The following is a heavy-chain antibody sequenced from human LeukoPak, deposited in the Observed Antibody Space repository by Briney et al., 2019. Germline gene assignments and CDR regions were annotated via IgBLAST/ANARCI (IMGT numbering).Heavy chain of an antibody. CDR2: ISVSGDST. CDR1: GFTFSSYG. D-gene: IGHD3-10*01. Sequence: GGSLRLSCAASGFTFSSYGMSWVRQAPGKGLEWVSGISVSGDSTYYADSVKGRFTISRDNSKNTLYLQMNSLRAEDTAVYYCAKSMIRGVYDAFDIWGQGTMVTVSS. J-gene: IGHJ3*02. CDR3: AKSMIRGVYDAFDI. V-gene: IGHV3-23*01.